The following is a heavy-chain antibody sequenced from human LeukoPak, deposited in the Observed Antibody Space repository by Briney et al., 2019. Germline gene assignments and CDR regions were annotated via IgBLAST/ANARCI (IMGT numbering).Heavy chain of an antibody. V-gene: IGHV3-21*01. CDR2: ISSGSNYK. CDR1: GFTFGSYS. CDR3: AGGDTSMVIIIY. J-gene: IGHJ4*02. D-gene: IGHD5-18*01. Sequence: GGSLRLSCAASGFTFGSYSMNWVRQAPGKGLEWVSSISSGSNYKYYADSVKGRFTISRDNAKNSLFLQMDSLRAEDTAVYYRAGGDTSMVIIIYWGQGTLVTVSS.